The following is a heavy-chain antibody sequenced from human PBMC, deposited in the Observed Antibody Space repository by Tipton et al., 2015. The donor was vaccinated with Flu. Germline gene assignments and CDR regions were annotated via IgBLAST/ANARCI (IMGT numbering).Heavy chain of an antibody. V-gene: IGHV4-59*08. CDR1: SGSIGSFY. D-gene: IGHD4-11*01. CDR3: ARRDYSNYVSDPKSWFDP. CDR2: VSRTGST. Sequence: LRLSCTVSSGSIGSFYWNWIRQPPGKGLEWIGTVSRTGSTIYNPSLKSRVTISIDTSKNHFSLKMKSVTASDMAVYYCARRDYSNYVSDPKSWFDPWGQGTLVAVSS. J-gene: IGHJ5*02.